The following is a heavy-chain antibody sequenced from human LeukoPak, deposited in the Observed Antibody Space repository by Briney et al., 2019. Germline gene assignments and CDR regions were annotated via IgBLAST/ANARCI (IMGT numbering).Heavy chain of an antibody. CDR3: ARYYNDSSGYYSEGFDY. CDR2: ISSSGSTI. Sequence: GGSLRLSCAASGFTFSSYEMNWVRQAPGKGLEWVSYISSSGSTIYYADSVKGRFTISRDNAKNSLYLQMNSLRAEDTAVYYCARYYNDSSGYYSEGFDYWGQGTLVTVSS. J-gene: IGHJ4*02. D-gene: IGHD3-22*01. CDR1: GFTFSSYE. V-gene: IGHV3-48*03.